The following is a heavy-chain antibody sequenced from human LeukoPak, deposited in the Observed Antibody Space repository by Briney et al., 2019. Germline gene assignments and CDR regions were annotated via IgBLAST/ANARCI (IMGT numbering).Heavy chain of an antibody. CDR1: GGSVSSGSYY. J-gene: IGHJ4*02. D-gene: IGHD3-3*01. V-gene: IGHV4-61*01. CDR3: AREEIFGVVIGIDY. CDR2: IYYSGST. Sequence: SETLSLTCAVSGGSVSSGSYYWSWVRQPPGKGLEWIGYIYYSGSTNYNPSLKSRVTISVDTSKNQFSLKLSSVTAADTAVYYCAREEIFGVVIGIDYWGQGTLVTVSS.